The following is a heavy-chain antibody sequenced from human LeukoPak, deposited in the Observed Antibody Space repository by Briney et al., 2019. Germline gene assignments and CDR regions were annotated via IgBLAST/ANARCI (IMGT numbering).Heavy chain of an antibody. V-gene: IGHV3-49*04. J-gene: IGHJ4*02. D-gene: IGHD3-9*01. CDR2: IRSKGFGGTA. Sequence: PGGSLRLSCIASGFNFGDYGVAWVRQAPGKGLDWVGFIRSKGFGGTAEYAASVKGRFTISRDDSKSIAYLQMTSLKTDDTAVYYFTKTDSSPGYPFVSHYRDPVTLGSVPS. CDR1: GFNFGDYG. CDR3: TKTDSSPGYPFVSHY.